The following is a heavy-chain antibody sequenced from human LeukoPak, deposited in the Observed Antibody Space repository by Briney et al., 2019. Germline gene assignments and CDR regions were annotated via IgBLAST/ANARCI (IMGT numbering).Heavy chain of an antibody. CDR2: INHSGST. V-gene: IGHV4-34*01. CDR3: ARDIAAAAYFDY. D-gene: IGHD6-13*01. Sequence: SETLSLTCAVYGGSFSGYYWSWIRQPPGKGLEWIGEINHSGSTNYNPSLKSRVTISVDTSKNQFSLKLSSVTAADTAVYYCARDIAAAAYFDYWGRGTLVTVSS. CDR1: GGSFSGYY. J-gene: IGHJ4*02.